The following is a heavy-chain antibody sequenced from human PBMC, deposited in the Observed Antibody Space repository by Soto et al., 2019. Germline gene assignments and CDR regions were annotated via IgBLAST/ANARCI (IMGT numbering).Heavy chain of an antibody. J-gene: IGHJ4*02. D-gene: IGHD6-13*01. Sequence: AASVKVSCKASGYTFTSYYMHWVRQAPGQGLEWMGIINPSGGSTSFAQKFQGRVTMTRDTSTSTVYMELSSLRSEDTAVYYCARDGSVAGAAEYYFDYWGQGTLVTVSS. CDR1: GYTFTSYY. CDR2: INPSGGST. V-gene: IGHV1-46*03. CDR3: ARDGSVAGAAEYYFDY.